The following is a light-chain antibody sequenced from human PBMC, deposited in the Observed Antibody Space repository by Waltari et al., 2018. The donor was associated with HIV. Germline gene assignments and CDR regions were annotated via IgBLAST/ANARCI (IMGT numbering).Light chain of an antibody. Sequence: QSVLTQPPSVSGAPGQRVTISCTGSSSNIGAGYDVHWYQQLPGTAPQCLINDNNNRPSGVPDRSSVSKSGTSASLAITGLQAEDEAEYYCQSYDSSLSGYVFGTGTKVTVL. CDR1: SSNIGAGYD. J-gene: IGLJ1*01. V-gene: IGLV1-40*01. CDR3: QSYDSSLSGYV. CDR2: DNN.